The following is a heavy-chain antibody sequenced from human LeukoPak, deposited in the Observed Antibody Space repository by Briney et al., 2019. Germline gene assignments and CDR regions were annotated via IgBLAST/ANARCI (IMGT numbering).Heavy chain of an antibody. V-gene: IGHV3-48*01. CDR3: ARDADFDTYCGGDCYCCAFDI. CDR2: ISSSSSTI. Sequence: GGSLRLSCAASGFTFSSYSMNWVRQAPGKGLEWVSYISSSSSTIYYADSVKGRFTISRDNAKNLLYLQMNSLRAEDTAVYYCARDADFDTYCGGDCYCCAFDIWGQGTMVTVSS. D-gene: IGHD2-21*01. J-gene: IGHJ3*02. CDR1: GFTFSSYS.